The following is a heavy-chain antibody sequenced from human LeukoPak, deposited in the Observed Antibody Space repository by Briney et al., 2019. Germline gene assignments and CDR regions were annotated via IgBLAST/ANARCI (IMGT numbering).Heavy chain of an antibody. CDR2: TYYRSKWYN. Sequence: SQTLSLTCAIPGDSVSSNSAACNWIRQSPSRGLEWLGRTYYRSKWYNNYAVSVKSRIAINPDTSKNQFSLQLNSVTPEDTAVYYCAREGRGDVDVDYWGQGTLVTVSS. D-gene: IGHD3-10*02. CDR1: GDSVSSNSAA. J-gene: IGHJ4*02. V-gene: IGHV6-1*01. CDR3: AREGRGDVDVDY.